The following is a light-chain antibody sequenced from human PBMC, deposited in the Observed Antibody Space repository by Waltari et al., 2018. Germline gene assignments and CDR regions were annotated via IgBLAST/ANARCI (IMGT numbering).Light chain of an antibody. Sequence: QSALTHPASVSGSPGPSITISCTGTISDVGGSNYFSWYQQHPGKAPQLLMYDVATRRSGVFVRCAAAKSGNTASLTISGLQAEDEADYYCCSHRSGNTLGVFGGGTKLTVL. V-gene: IGLV2-14*03. CDR3: CSHRSGNTLGV. J-gene: IGLJ2*01. CDR2: DVA. CDR1: ISDVGGSNY.